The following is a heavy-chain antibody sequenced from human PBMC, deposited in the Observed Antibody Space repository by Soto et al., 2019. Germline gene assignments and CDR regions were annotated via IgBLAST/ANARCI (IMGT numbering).Heavy chain of an antibody. J-gene: IGHJ4*02. CDR3: ARDGISYYYDSSGYRPPPFDY. D-gene: IGHD3-22*01. Sequence: PGGSLRLSCAASGFTFSSYGMHWVRQAPGKGLEWVAVIWYDGSNKYYADPVKGRFTISRDNSKNTLYLQMNSLRAEDTAVYYCARDGISYYYDSSGYRPPPFDYWGQGTLVTVSS. V-gene: IGHV3-33*01. CDR2: IWYDGSNK. CDR1: GFTFSSYG.